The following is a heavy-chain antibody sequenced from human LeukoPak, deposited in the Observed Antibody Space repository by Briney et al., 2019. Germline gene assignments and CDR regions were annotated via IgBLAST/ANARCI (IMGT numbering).Heavy chain of an antibody. D-gene: IGHD1-26*01. J-gene: IGHJ5*02. CDR1: GGSISSGGYY. V-gene: IGHV4-31*03. Sequence: PSETLSLTCTVSGGSISSGGYYWSWIRQHPGKGLEWIGYIYYSGSTYYNPSLKSRVTISVDTSKNQFSLKLSSVTAADTAVYYCARGGGSYFRWFDPWGQGTLATVSS. CDR2: IYYSGST. CDR3: ARGGGSYFRWFDP.